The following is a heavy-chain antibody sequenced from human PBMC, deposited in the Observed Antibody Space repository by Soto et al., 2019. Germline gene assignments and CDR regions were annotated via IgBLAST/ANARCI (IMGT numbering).Heavy chain of an antibody. CDR3: ARGDGYSSSYY. J-gene: IGHJ4*02. D-gene: IGHD6-6*01. V-gene: IGHV4-59*01. CDR2: IYYSGST. Sequence: PSETLSLTCTVSGGSISSYYWSWIRQPPGKGLEWIGYIYYSGSTNYNPSLKSRVTISVDTSKNQFSLKLSSVTAADTAVYYCARGDGYSSSYYWGQGTLVTVSS. CDR1: GGSISSYY.